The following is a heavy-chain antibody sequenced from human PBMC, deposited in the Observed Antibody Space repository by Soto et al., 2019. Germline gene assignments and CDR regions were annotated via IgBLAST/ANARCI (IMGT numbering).Heavy chain of an antibody. CDR1: GGSISGYY. CDR3: VGDKGLGAYDWLGP. Sequence: QVQLQESAPGLVKPSETLSLTCNVSGGSISGYYWNLIRQSPGKGLEWIGHIHYSGTTDYNPSLKSRVLKSIDTSKKQFSLKLDSVTAADKAVYYCVGDKGLGAYDWLGPWGQGTLVTVSA. CDR2: IHYSGTT. V-gene: IGHV4-59*12. J-gene: IGHJ5*02. D-gene: IGHD1-26*01.